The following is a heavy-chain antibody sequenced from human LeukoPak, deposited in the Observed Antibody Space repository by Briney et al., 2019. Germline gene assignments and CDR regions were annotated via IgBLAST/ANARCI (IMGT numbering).Heavy chain of an antibody. V-gene: IGHV4-39*07. Sequence: SETLSLTCTVSGGSISSSSYYWGWIRQPPGKGLEWIGSIYYSGSTYYNPSLKSRVTISVDTSKNQFSLKLSSVTAADTAAYYCAREGYSSGWYPNYYYGMDVWGQGTTVTVS. D-gene: IGHD6-19*01. J-gene: IGHJ6*02. CDR3: AREGYSSGWYPNYYYGMDV. CDR2: IYYSGST. CDR1: GGSISSSSYY.